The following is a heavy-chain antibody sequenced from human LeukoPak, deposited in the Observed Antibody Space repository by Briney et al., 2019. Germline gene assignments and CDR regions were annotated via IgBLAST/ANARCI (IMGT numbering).Heavy chain of an antibody. J-gene: IGHJ5*02. D-gene: IGHD6-25*01. CDR3: ARGGASSEWFDP. V-gene: IGHV4-59*01. CDR2: IHSSGTT. Sequence: SETLSLTCTVSGDSISAYYWSWIRQTQGKGLEWIAFIHSSGTTNYNPSLKSRVSISVDTSNNQFSLSVNSVTAADTAVYYCARGGASSEWFDPWGQGPLDSVSS. CDR1: GDSISAYY.